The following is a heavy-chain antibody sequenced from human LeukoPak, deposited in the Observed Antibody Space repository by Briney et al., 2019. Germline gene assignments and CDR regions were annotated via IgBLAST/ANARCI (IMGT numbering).Heavy chain of an antibody. V-gene: IGHV3-53*01. CDR2: IYSGGNT. Sequence: GGSLRLSCVGSRFTFGNYWMSWVRQAPGKGLEWVSVIYSGGNTYYADSVQGRFTISRDNSKNTLYLQMNSLRAEDTAVYYCAREIVGAGYYMDVWGKGTTVTISS. CDR1: RFTFGNYW. D-gene: IGHD1-26*01. J-gene: IGHJ6*03. CDR3: AREIVGAGYYMDV.